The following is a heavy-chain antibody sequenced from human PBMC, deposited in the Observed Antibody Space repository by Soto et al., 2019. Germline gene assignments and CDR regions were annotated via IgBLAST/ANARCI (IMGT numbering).Heavy chain of an antibody. J-gene: IGHJ4*02. CDR1: GYTFTTYS. Sequence: ASVKVSCKASGYTFTTYSMHWVRQAPGQGLGWMGWINTANGDTTYSPKFQGRVTITRDTSASTAYMELSSLGSEDTAVYYCARGSSRRVMDAYWGQGSLVTVSS. CDR2: INTANGDT. D-gene: IGHD2-21*01. V-gene: IGHV1-3*04. CDR3: ARGSSRRVMDAY.